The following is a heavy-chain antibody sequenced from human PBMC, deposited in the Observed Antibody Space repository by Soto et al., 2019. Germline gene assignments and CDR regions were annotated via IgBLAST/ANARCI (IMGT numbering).Heavy chain of an antibody. D-gene: IGHD6-6*01. J-gene: IGHJ6*03. Sequence: ASVKVSCKASGYTFTSYGISWVRQAPGQGLEWMGWISAYNGNTNYAQKLQGRVTMTTDTSTSTAYMELRSLRSDDTAVYYCARDDILIAARPGYYYMDVCGKGTTVTVS. CDR3: ARDDILIAARPGYYYMDV. V-gene: IGHV1-18*01. CDR2: ISAYNGNT. CDR1: GYTFTSYG.